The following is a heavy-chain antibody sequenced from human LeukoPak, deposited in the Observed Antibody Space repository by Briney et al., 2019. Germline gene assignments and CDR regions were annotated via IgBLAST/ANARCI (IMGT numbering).Heavy chain of an antibody. CDR3: ARENDAFDI. CDR1: GYSISSAFY. J-gene: IGHJ3*02. V-gene: IGHV4-38-2*02. Sequence: SETLSLTWTVSGYSISSAFYWGWMRQAPGMGLEWIGAIYHNGRTYYNPSLNSRVPIPLHTSKNQFSLDLTPVTAADTAVHYCARENDAFDIWGQGTMVTVSS. CDR2: IYHNGRT.